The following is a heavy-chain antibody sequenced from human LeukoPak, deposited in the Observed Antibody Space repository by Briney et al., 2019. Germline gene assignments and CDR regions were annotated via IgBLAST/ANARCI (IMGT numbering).Heavy chain of an antibody. D-gene: IGHD2-15*01. J-gene: IGHJ4*02. CDR1: GGSVSSVSYY. CDR2: IYYSGNT. Sequence: SETLSLTCTVSGGSVSSVSYYWSWIRQPPGKGLEWIGYIYYSGNTNYNPSLKSRVTISVDTSKNQFSLKLSSVTAADTAVYYCARDRPCSGGSCLDYWGQGTLVTVSS. CDR3: ARDRPCSGGSCLDY. V-gene: IGHV4-61*01.